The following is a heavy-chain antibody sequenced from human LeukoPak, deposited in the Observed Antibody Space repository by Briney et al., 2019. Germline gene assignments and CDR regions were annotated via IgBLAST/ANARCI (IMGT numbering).Heavy chain of an antibody. CDR2: IYYTGST. CDR1: GASISGGTYY. J-gene: IGHJ4*02. D-gene: IGHD1-26*01. V-gene: IGHV4-39*01. Sequence: PSETLSLTCSVSGASISGGTYYWGWIRQPPGKGLEWIGSIYYTGSTYDNPSFKSRVTISVDTSENQFSLKLSSVTAADTAVYYCARRGGSGRAFDYWGQGTLVTVSS. CDR3: ARRGGSGRAFDY.